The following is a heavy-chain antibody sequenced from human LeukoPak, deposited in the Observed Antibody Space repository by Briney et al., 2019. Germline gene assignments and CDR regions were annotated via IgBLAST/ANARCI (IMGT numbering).Heavy chain of an antibody. V-gene: IGHV3-21*04. Sequence: GGSLRLSCAASGFTFSSYSMNWVRQAPGKGLEWVSSISSSSSYIYYADSVKGRFTISRDNAKNSLYLQMSSLRADDTATYYCAKRSHPILGPSMADYFDYWGQGSLVTVSS. J-gene: IGHJ4*02. D-gene: IGHD3-10*01. CDR2: ISSSSSYI. CDR3: AKRSHPILGPSMADYFDY. CDR1: GFTFSSYS.